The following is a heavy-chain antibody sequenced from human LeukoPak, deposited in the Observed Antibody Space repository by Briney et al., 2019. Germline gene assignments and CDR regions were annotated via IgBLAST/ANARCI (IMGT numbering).Heavy chain of an antibody. D-gene: IGHD6-19*01. Sequence: GGSLRLSCAAPGFMFNDYDIHWVRQAPGKGLEWVSHISGGGGSTFYADSVKGRFTISRDNSKNSLYLQMNSLRTDDTALYYCARESESSGWYNYWGEGCLVSVYS. CDR3: ARESESSGWYNY. CDR2: ISGGGGST. V-gene: IGHV3-43*02. CDR1: GFMFNDYD. J-gene: IGHJ4*02.